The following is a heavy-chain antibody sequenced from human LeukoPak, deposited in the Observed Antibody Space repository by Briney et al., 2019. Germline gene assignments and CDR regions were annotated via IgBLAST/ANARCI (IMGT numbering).Heavy chain of an antibody. CDR1: GGTFSSYA. CDR3: ARIVPADAFDI. CDR2: IIPILGIA. D-gene: IGHD2-2*01. V-gene: IGHV1-69*04. J-gene: IGHJ3*02. Sequence: SVKVSCKASGGTFSSYAISWVRQAPGQGLEWMGRIIPILGIANYAQKFQGRVTITADKSTSTAYMELSSLRSEDTAVYYCARIVPADAFDIWGQGTMVTVSS.